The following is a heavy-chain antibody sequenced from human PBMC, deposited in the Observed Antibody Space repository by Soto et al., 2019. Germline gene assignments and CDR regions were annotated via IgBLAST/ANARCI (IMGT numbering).Heavy chain of an antibody. J-gene: IGHJ4*02. Sequence: PVGSLRLSCAASGFTFSSDWMHWVRQVPGKELVSVSRISADGITTNYADSVKGRFTVSRDNAKNTLYLQMNSLRAEDTAVYYCARGRSRYYGYFDCWGQGALVTVSS. D-gene: IGHD3-16*01. CDR3: ARGRSRYYGYFDC. CDR2: ISADGITT. CDR1: GFTFSSDW. V-gene: IGHV3-74*01.